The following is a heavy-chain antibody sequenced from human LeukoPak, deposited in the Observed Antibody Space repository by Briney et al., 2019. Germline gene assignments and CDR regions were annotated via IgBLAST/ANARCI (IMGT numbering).Heavy chain of an antibody. CDR2: IYDSENT. J-gene: IGHJ4*02. Sequence: SETLSLTCTVSGGSISSSSYYWGWIRQPPGKGLEWIGSIYDSENTHYSPSLKSRVTISVDTSRNHFSLKLSSVTAADTAVYYCARDPTPYDFWSGYYTGDFDSWGQGTLVSVSS. CDR3: ARDPTPYDFWSGYYTGDFDS. CDR1: GGSISSSSYY. D-gene: IGHD3-3*01. V-gene: IGHV4-39*07.